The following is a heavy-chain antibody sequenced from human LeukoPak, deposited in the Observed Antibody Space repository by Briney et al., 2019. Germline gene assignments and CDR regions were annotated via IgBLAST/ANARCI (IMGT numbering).Heavy chain of an antibody. Sequence: PSETLSLTCTVSGGSISSSSYYWGWIRQPPGKGLEWIGEINHSGSTNYNPSLKSRVTISVDTSKNQFSLTLSSVTAADTAVYYCARPYSGSDSPPWGQGTLVTVSS. CDR2: INHSGST. CDR3: ARPYSGSDSPP. D-gene: IGHD5-12*01. J-gene: IGHJ5*02. CDR1: GGSISSSSYY. V-gene: IGHV4-39*07.